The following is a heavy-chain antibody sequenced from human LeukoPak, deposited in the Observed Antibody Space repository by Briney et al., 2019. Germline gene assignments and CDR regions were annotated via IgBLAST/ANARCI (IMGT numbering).Heavy chain of an antibody. CDR1: GFTFSSYA. V-gene: IGHV3-23*01. J-gene: IGHJ3*02. CDR3: AKDIVVVTAIPSDAFDI. Sequence: GGSLRLSCAASGFTFSSYAMSWVRQAPGKGLEWVSAISGSGGSTYYADSVKGRFTISRDNSKNTLYLQMNSLRAEDTAVYYCAKDIVVVTAIPSDAFDIWGQGTMVTVSS. CDR2: ISGSGGST. D-gene: IGHD2-21*02.